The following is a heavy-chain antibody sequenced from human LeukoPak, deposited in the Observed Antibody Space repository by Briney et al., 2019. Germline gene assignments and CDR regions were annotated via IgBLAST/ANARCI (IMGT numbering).Heavy chain of an antibody. V-gene: IGHV4-34*01. CDR2: INHSGST. CDR1: GGSFSGYY. J-gene: IGHJ6*04. Sequence: PSETLSLTCAVYGGSFSGYYWSWIRQPPGKGLEWIGEINHSGSTNYKPSLKSRVTISVDTSKNQFSLKLSSVTAADTAVYYCARGFHGMDVWGKGTTVTVSS. CDR3: ARGFHGMDV.